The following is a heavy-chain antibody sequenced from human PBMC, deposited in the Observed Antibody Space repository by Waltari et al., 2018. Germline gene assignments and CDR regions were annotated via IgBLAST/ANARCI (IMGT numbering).Heavy chain of an antibody. J-gene: IGHJ4*02. CDR1: GFTFSSYA. CDR3: AKDREAYYYDSSGYPTLFDY. CDR2: ISGSGGST. V-gene: IGHV3-23*04. D-gene: IGHD3-22*01. Sequence: EVQLVESGGGLVQPGGSLRLSCAASGFTFSSYAMSWVRQAPGKGLEWVSAISGSGGSTYDADSVKGRFTISRDNSKNTLYLQMNSLRAEDTAVYYCAKDREAYYYDSSGYPTLFDYWGQGTLVTVSS.